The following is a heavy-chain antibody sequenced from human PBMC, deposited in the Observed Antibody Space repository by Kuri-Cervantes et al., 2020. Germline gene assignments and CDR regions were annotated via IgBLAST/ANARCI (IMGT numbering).Heavy chain of an antibody. J-gene: IGHJ6*02. CDR3: AREMTQNWGSLYFQHYYYNGMDV. CDR1: GYSISSGYY. V-gene: IGHV4-38-2*02. D-gene: IGHD7-27*01. CDR2: IYHSGST. Sequence: ESLKISCTVSGYSISSGYYWGWIRQPPGKGLAWIGSIYHSGSTYYNPSLKSRVTISVDTSKNQFSLKLSSVTAADTAVYYCAREMTQNWGSLYFQHYYYNGMDVWGQGTTVTVSS.